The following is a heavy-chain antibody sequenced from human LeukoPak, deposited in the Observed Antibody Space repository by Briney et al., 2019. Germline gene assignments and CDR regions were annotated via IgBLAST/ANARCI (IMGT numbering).Heavy chain of an antibody. Sequence: GGSLRLSCAASGFTFSSYAMHWVRQAPGKGLEWVTFIRYDGSNKYYADSVKGRFTISRDNSKNTLYLQMNSLRAEDTAVYYCAKDGGGPKPFDYWGQGTLVTVSS. CDR3: AKDGGGPKPFDY. D-gene: IGHD3-16*01. V-gene: IGHV3-30*02. CDR1: GFTFSSYA. CDR2: IRYDGSNK. J-gene: IGHJ4*02.